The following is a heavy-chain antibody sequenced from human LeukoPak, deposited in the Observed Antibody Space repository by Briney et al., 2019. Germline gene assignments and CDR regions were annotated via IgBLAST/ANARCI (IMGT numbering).Heavy chain of an antibody. J-gene: IGHJ6*02. Sequence: TGGSLRLSWAAFGFIVSENYMSWVRQAPGKGLEWVATVYSGGLTFYADPVKDRFTISRDNSKNTLYLQMSSLRAEDTAVYYCVRDRWPGLGDFWGQGTTVTVSS. V-gene: IGHV3-66*01. CDR3: VRDRWPGLGDF. CDR1: GFIVSENY. D-gene: IGHD6-19*01. CDR2: VYSGGLT.